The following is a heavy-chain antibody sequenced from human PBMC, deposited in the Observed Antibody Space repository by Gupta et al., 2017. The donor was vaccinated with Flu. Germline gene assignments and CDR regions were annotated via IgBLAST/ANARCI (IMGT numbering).Heavy chain of an antibody. CDR3: ARGHWDN. V-gene: IGHV3-48*03. Sequence: EVLLVESGGGLVQPGGSLRLSCTASGFDFNSYGMSWVRQAPGRGLEWVAFISSRAVTYYTDPVRGRFTISRDNANNLLYLQMSSLRGEDTAVYYCARGHWDNWGQGTLVTVSS. CDR2: ISSRAVT. CDR1: GFDFNSYG. J-gene: IGHJ4*02.